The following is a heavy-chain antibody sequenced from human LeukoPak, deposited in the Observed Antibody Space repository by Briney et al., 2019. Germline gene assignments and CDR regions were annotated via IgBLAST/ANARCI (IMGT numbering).Heavy chain of an antibody. D-gene: IGHD1-14*01. Sequence: PGGSLRLSCAASGFTFSYYAMSWVRQAPGKGLEWASAISGSGSHTYYADFVKGRLTTPRDSSKKILYLQINSLTAEDTAVYYCVKNGEPHYYMDVWGKGTTVTVSS. J-gene: IGHJ6*03. CDR2: ISGSGSHT. CDR3: VKNGEPHYYMDV. CDR1: GFTFSYYA. V-gene: IGHV3-23*01.